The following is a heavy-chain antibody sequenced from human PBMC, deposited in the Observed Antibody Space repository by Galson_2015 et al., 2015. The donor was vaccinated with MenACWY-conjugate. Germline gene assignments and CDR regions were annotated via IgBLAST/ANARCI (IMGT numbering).Heavy chain of an antibody. Sequence: PALVKPTQTLTLTCTFSGFTLRTSRVGVGWIRQPPGQALEWLSLIYWDDDKRYSPSLKSRLAITKDTSKNQVVLSMTNMDPVDTATYYCAHSPYCSTTSCYAARAFDVWGQGTVVTVSS. J-gene: IGHJ3*01. CDR3: AHSPYCSTTSCYAARAFDV. D-gene: IGHD2-2*01. V-gene: IGHV2-5*02. CDR1: GFTLRTSRVG. CDR2: IYWDDDK.